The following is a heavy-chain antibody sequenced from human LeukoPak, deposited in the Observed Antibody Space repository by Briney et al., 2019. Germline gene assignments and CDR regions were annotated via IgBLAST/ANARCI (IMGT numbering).Heavy chain of an antibody. CDR2: INHSGST. Sequence: SETLSLTCAVYGGSFSGYYWSWIRQPPGKGLEWIGEINHSGSTNYNPSLKGRVTISVDTSKNQLSLKLSSVTAADTAVYYCARGGNWNGTYYFDYWGQGTLVTVSS. D-gene: IGHD1-1*01. V-gene: IGHV4-34*01. J-gene: IGHJ4*02. CDR1: GGSFSGYY. CDR3: ARGGNWNGTYYFDY.